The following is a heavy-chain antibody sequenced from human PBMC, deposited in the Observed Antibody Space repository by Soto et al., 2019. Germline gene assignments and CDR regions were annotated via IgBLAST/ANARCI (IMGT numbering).Heavy chain of an antibody. D-gene: IGHD3-3*01. Sequence: PSETLSLTCTVSGGSISSGGYYWSWIRQHPGKGLEWIGYIYYSGSTHYNPSLKSRVTISVDTSKNQFSLKLSSVTAADTAVYYCTRDDPSITIFGVAYDAFDIWGQGTMVTVSS. J-gene: IGHJ3*02. CDR1: GGSISSGGYY. CDR3: TRDDPSITIFGVAYDAFDI. CDR2: IYYSGST. V-gene: IGHV4-31*03.